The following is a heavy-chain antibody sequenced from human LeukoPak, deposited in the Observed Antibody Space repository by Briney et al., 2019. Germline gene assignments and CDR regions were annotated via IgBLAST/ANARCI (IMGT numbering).Heavy chain of an antibody. CDR1: GFTFSNYA. V-gene: IGHV3-30*09. CDR2: ISYDGSNK. J-gene: IGHJ5*02. Sequence: GGSLRLSCAASGFTFSNYAMHWVRQAPGKGLEWVAFISYDGSNKYYADSVKGRFALSRDNSKNTLYLQMNSPRAEDTAVYYCARGDYGDNWFDPWGQVTLVTVSS. CDR3: ARGDYGDNWFDP. D-gene: IGHD3-16*01.